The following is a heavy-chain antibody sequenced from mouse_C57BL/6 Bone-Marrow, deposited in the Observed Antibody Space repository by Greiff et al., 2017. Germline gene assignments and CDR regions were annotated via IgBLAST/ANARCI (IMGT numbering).Heavy chain of an antibody. CDR2: IYPGSGNT. CDR1: GYTFTDYY. Sequence: VQLQQSGAELVRPGASVKLSCKASGYTFTDYYINWVKQRPGQGLEWIARIYPGSGNTYYNEKFKGKATLTAEKSSSTAYMPLSSLTSEDSAVYFCAREGGYYPHFDYWGQGTTLTVSS. CDR3: AREGGYYPHFDY. V-gene: IGHV1-76*01. D-gene: IGHD2-3*01. J-gene: IGHJ2*01.